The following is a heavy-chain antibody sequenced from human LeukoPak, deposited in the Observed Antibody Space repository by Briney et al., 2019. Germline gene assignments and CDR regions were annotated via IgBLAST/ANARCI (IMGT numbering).Heavy chain of an antibody. V-gene: IGHV1-18*01. CDR1: GYTFISYG. Sequence: ASVKVSCKASGYTFISYGINWVRQAPGQGLEWMGWISGYNGNTNYAQNLQGRVTMTRDTSTGTAYMELRSLRSDDTAVYYCARELGGAGSYFFPYYGMDVWGQGTTVTVSS. CDR3: ARELGGAGSYFFPYYGMDV. J-gene: IGHJ6*02. CDR2: ISGYNGNT. D-gene: IGHD3-10*01.